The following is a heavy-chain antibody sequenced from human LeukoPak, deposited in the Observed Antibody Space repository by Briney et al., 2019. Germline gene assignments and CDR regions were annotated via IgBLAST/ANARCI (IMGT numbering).Heavy chain of an antibody. V-gene: IGHV4-31*02. J-gene: IGHJ4*02. Sequence: PSETLSLTWTVSGGSISSGGYYWSWIRQHPGKGLEWIGYIYYSGSTYYNPSLKSRVTISVDTSKDQFSLKLSSVTAADTAVYYCARGNGYGDLDYWGQGTLVTVSS. CDR2: IYYSGST. CDR3: ARGNGYGDLDY. CDR1: GGSISSGGYY. D-gene: IGHD4-17*01.